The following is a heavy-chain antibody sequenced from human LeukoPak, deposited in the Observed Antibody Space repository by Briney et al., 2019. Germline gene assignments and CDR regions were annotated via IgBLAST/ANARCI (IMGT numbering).Heavy chain of an antibody. CDR1: GYTFTSYY. CDR3: ARRPIVGAGLDY. CDR2: INPSGGST. V-gene: IGHV1-46*01. Sequence: ASVKVSCKASGYTFTSYYMHWVRQAPGQGLEWMGIINPSGGSTSYAQKFQGRVTMTRDTSTSTVYMELSSLRSEDTAVYCCARRPIVGAGLDYWGQGTLVTVSS. J-gene: IGHJ4*02. D-gene: IGHD1-26*01.